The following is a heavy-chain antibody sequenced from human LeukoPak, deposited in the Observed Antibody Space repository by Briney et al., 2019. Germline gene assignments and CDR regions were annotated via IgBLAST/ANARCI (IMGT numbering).Heavy chain of an antibody. J-gene: IGHJ4*02. V-gene: IGHV1-69*04. D-gene: IGHD3-3*01. CDR1: GGTFSSYT. CDR3: ARDSPYEKYHSD. Sequence: GASVKVSCKASGGTFSSYTISWVRQAPGQGLEWMGRIIPILGIANYAQKFQGRVTITADESTSTAYMELSSLRSEDTAVYYCARDSPYEKYHSDWGQGTLVTVSS. CDR2: IIPILGIA.